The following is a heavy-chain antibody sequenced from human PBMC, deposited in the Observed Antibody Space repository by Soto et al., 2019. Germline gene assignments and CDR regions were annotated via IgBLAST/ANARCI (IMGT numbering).Heavy chain of an antibody. CDR2: ILVDGRT. J-gene: IGHJ4*02. CDR3: AKHDFWTLHKTGLDS. Sequence: GGSLRLSCAASGFICSSYDMSWVRQAPGKWLEWVSTILVDGRTFYVDSVKGRFTISRDSSQNTVYLQMNSLTAGDTALYYCAKHDFWTLHKTGLDSWGQGXLVTVYS. V-gene: IGHV3-23*01. CDR1: GFICSSYD. D-gene: IGHD3-3*01.